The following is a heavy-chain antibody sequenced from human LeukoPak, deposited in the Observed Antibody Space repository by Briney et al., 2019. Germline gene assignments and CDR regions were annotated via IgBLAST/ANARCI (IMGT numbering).Heavy chain of an antibody. V-gene: IGHV4-59*01. CDR2: IYYSGST. CDR1: GGSISSYY. D-gene: IGHD3-10*01. CDR3: ARELKYGSGSYFDY. J-gene: IGHJ4*02. Sequence: SETLSLTCTVSGGSISSYYWSWIRQPPGKGLEWIGYIYYSGSTNYNPSLKSRVTISVDTSKNQFSLELSSVTAADTAVYYCARELKYGSGSYFDYWGQGTLVTVSS.